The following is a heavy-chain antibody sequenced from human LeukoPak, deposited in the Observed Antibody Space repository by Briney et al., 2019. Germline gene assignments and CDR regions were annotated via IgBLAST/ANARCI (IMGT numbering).Heavy chain of an antibody. D-gene: IGHD1-26*01. CDR1: GFTFSDYY. V-gene: IGHV3-23*01. CDR2: IIASGGNT. CDR3: TRAVGDY. Sequence: GGSLRLSCAASGFTFSDYYMSWIRQAPGRGLEWVSGIIASGGNTYYADSVKGRFTISRDNSRNTLYLQMNNLRADDTAVYYCTRAVGDYWGQGTLVTVSS. J-gene: IGHJ4*02.